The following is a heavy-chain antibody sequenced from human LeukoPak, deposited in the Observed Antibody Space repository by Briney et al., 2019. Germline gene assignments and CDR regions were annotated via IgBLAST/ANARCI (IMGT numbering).Heavy chain of an antibody. CDR3: ARVELGSSPFYYYYGMDV. D-gene: IGHD6-6*01. Sequence: SETLSLTCTVSGGSISSYYWSWIRQPPGKGLEWIGYIYYSGSTNCNPSVKSRVAMSVDTSKKQFSLKLSSVTAADTAVYYCARVELGSSPFYYYYGMDVWGQRTTVTVSS. CDR2: IYYSGST. V-gene: IGHV4-59*01. CDR1: GGSISSYY. J-gene: IGHJ6*02.